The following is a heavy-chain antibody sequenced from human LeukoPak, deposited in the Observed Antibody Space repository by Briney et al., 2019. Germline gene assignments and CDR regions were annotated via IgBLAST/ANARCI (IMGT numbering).Heavy chain of an antibody. CDR3: ARRHYYYDSSGYYALFDY. CDR2: ISAYNGNT. J-gene: IGHJ4*02. V-gene: IGHV1-18*01. Sequence: GASVKVSCKASGYTFTSYGISWVRQAPGQGLEWMGWISAYNGNTNYAQNLQGRVIMTTDTSTSTAYMELRSLRSDDTAVYYCARRHYYYDSSGYYALFDYWGQGTLVTVSS. D-gene: IGHD3-22*01. CDR1: GYTFTSYG.